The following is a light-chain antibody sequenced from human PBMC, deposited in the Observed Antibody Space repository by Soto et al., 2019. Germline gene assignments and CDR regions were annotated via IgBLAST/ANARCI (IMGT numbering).Light chain of an antibody. Sequence: DIQMTQSPSSLSASVGDRVTLTCQASHDIRDHLNWYQQKPGKPPKLLIYDASNLQTGVPSRFSGSGSGTDFTFTSSSLKPEDIATYFCHQYDNLSQTFGPGTKVDIK. CDR3: HQYDNLSQT. CDR2: DAS. J-gene: IGKJ3*01. CDR1: HDIRDH. V-gene: IGKV1-33*01.